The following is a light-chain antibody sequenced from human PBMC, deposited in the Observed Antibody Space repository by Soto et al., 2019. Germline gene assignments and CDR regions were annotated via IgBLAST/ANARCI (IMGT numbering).Light chain of an antibody. Sequence: EVVLTQSPGTLSLSPGERATLSCRASQSVTNTYLAWYQQKPGQAPRLLIYGASSRATGIQDGFTAGGSGTDFTLTISRLEPDDFAVYYCQEYGSSRTFGQGTKVEIK. J-gene: IGKJ1*01. V-gene: IGKV3-20*01. CDR1: QSVTNTY. CDR3: QEYGSSRT. CDR2: GAS.